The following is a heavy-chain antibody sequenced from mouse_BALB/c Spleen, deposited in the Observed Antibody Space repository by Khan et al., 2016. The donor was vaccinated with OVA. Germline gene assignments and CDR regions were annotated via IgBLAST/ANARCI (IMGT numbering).Heavy chain of an antibody. CDR3: TRSGYGTFAY. J-gene: IGHJ3*01. V-gene: IGHV1S81*02. Sequence: VQLQESGAELVKPGASVKLSCKASGYTFTSYYMYWVKQRPGQGLEWIGEINPSDGDTNFNEKFKSKATLTVDKSSSTVYMQLSCLTSEDSAVYYCTRSGYGTFAYWGQGTLVTVSA. D-gene: IGHD2-1*01. CDR1: GYTFTSYY. CDR2: INPSDGDT.